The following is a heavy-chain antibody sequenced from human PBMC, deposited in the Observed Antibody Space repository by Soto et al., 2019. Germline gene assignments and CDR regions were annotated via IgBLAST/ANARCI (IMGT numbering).Heavy chain of an antibody. CDR3: ARSDSSGWSNFDY. D-gene: IGHD6-19*01. V-gene: IGHV3-53*01. Sequence: EVQLVQSGGGLIQPGGSLRLSCAASAFTVSSNHMSWVRQAPGKGLEWVSVIYSGGTTTYTDSVKGRFTISRDNSKNTLYLQMNSLRVEDTAVYYCARSDSSGWSNFDYWGQGTLVTVSS. CDR1: AFTVSSNH. J-gene: IGHJ4*02. CDR2: IYSGGTT.